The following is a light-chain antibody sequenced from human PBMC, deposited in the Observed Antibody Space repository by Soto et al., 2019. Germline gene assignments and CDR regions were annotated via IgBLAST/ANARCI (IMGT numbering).Light chain of an antibody. CDR3: QVWDSISDHVV. CDR1: NIGGKS. CDR2: DDG. V-gene: IGLV3-21*02. J-gene: IGLJ2*01. Sequence: SYELTQPPSVSVAPGQTARITCGGNNIGGKSVHWYQQKPGQAPVLLVHDDGDRPSGIPERISGSNSGNTATLTISRVAAGDEADYYCQVWDSISDHVVFGGGTKVTVL.